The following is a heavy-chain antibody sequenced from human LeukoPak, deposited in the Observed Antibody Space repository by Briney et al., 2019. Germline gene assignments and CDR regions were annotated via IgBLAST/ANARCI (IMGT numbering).Heavy chain of an antibody. V-gene: IGHV3-9*01. J-gene: IGHJ4*02. D-gene: IGHD3-22*01. CDR3: AKDRNSHYYDSSGPLDY. Sequence: GGSLRPSCAASGVTFDDDAMHWGGQAPGKGVEGGSGMSGNRGSIVYADSLKGRFTISRDNAKNSLYLQMNSLRAEDTALYYCAKDRNSHYYDSSGPLDYWGQGTLVTVSS. CDR2: MSGNRGSI. CDR1: GVTFDDDA.